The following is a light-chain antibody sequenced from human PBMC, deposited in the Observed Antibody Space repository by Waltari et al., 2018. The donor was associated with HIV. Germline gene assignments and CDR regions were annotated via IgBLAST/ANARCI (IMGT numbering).Light chain of an antibody. CDR1: QSISSW. J-gene: IGKJ4*01. V-gene: IGKV1-5*03. CDR2: KAS. Sequence: DIQMTQSPSTLSASVGDRVTITCRASQSISSWLAWYQQNPGKAPKLLIYKASSLESGVPSRFSGSGSGTESTLTISSLQPDDFATYYCQQYNSYRTFGGGTKVEIK. CDR3: QQYNSYRT.